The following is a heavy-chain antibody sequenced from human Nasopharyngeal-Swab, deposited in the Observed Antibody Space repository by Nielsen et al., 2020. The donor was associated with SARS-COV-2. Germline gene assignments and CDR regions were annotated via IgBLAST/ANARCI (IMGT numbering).Heavy chain of an antibody. Sequence: GESLKISCTASGFTFSDYFMSWIRQAPGKGLEWVTYISRSGSSTYYADSVKGRFTISRDNSKNTLSLQMNSLRAEDTAVYYCAKDLRGPHFFWGQGTLVTVSS. J-gene: IGHJ4*02. D-gene: IGHD2/OR15-2a*01. V-gene: IGHV3-11*01. CDR3: AKDLRGPHFF. CDR1: GFTFSDYF. CDR2: ISRSGSST.